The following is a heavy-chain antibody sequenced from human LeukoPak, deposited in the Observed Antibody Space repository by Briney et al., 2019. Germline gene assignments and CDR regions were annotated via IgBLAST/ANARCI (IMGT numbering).Heavy chain of an antibody. Sequence: GGSLRLSCAASGFTFTTFSMHWVRQAPGKGLEYVPGISRNGETTYYGESVKGRFTISRDNSKDTVYLQMGSLRSEDSGVYYCARGRGDISARPFFDCRGGQGSLVTVSS. CDR2: ISRNGETT. V-gene: IGHV3-64*02. J-gene: IGHJ4*02. D-gene: IGHD3/OR15-3a*01. CDR1: GFTFTTFS. CDR3: ARGRGDISARPFFDCR.